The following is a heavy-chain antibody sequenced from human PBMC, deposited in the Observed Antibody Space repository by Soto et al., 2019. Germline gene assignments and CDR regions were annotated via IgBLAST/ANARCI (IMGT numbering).Heavy chain of an antibody. CDR1: GGTFGSYS. Sequence: QVHLVQSGAEVKRPGSSVKVSCKTSGGTFGSYSIDWVRQAPGQGLEWMGGLIPIYGTPKYSQKFQGRVSITADASSTTAYMELTSLTSGDTAQYFCARMRKTAGARNWYDPWGQGTLVIVSS. V-gene: IGHV1-69*01. D-gene: IGHD6-19*01. J-gene: IGHJ5*02. CDR2: LIPIYGTP. CDR3: ARMRKTAGARNWYDP.